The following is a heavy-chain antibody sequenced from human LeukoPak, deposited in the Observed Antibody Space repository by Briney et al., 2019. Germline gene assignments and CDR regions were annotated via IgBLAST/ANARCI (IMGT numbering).Heavy chain of an antibody. J-gene: IGHJ4*02. CDR1: GFTFSSQA. D-gene: IGHD2-2*01. CDR2: IIANGGST. Sequence: GGSLRLSCAASGFTFSSQAMGWVRQAPGKGLEWVSSIIANGGSTYYGDSVKGRFTISRDNSKNTLYLQMNSLRVEDTAVFYCAKGGHQSHFDYWGQGTLVTVSS. CDR3: AKGGHQSHFDY. V-gene: IGHV3-23*01.